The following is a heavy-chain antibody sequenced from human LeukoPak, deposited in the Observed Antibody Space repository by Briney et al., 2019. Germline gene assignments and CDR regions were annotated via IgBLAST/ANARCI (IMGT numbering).Heavy chain of an antibody. J-gene: IGHJ4*02. D-gene: IGHD2-15*01. V-gene: IGHV3-23*01. CDR1: GFTFSNYA. Sequence: DPGGSLRLSCTASGFTFSNYAMSWVRQAPGKGLEWVSTISGSDGSTYYADSVKGRFTISRDNSKNTLYLQMNSLRAEDTAVYYCTKGGDIVVVVAATPTPFDYWGQGTLVTVSS. CDR3: TKGGDIVVVVAATPTPFDY. CDR2: ISGSDGST.